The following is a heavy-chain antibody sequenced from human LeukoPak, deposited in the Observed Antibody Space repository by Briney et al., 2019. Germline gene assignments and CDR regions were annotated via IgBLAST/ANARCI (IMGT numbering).Heavy chain of an antibody. V-gene: IGHV3-53*01. D-gene: IGHD1-14*01. CDR2: LYSDGNT. CDR1: GFTVITND. J-gene: IGHJ4*02. CDR3: ARGVEPLAANTLAY. Sequence: GGSLRLSCAASGFTVITNDMTWVRQAPGKWLEWVSVLYSDGNTKYADSVQGRFTISRDNSKNTLYLEMNSLSPDDTAVYYCARGVEPLAANTLAYWGQGTLVTVSS.